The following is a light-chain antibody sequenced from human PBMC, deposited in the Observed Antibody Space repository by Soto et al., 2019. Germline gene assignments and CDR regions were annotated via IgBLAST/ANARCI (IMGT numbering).Light chain of an antibody. CDR3: SSYAGSNDRWV. Sequence: QSALTQPPSASGSPGQSVTISCTGTSSDIGAYNYVSWYQQHPGKAPKLMIHEVSKRPSGVPDRFSGSTSGNTASLTASGLQAEDEADYYCSSYAGSNDRWVFGGGTKLTVL. CDR2: EVS. V-gene: IGLV2-8*01. CDR1: SSDIGAYNY. J-gene: IGLJ3*02.